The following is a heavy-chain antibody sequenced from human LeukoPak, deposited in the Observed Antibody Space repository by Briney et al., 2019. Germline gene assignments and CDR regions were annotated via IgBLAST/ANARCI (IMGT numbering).Heavy chain of an antibody. Sequence: GGSLRLSCAASGFTFSTYPMSWVRQAPGKGLEWVSAISGSGGSTYYADSVKGRFTISRDNSKNTLYLQMNSLRAEDTAVYYCAKDSFPFIPAAENWFDPWGQGTLVTVSS. V-gene: IGHV3-23*01. CDR1: GFTFSTYP. J-gene: IGHJ5*02. CDR3: AKDSFPFIPAAENWFDP. CDR2: ISGSGGST. D-gene: IGHD2-2*01.